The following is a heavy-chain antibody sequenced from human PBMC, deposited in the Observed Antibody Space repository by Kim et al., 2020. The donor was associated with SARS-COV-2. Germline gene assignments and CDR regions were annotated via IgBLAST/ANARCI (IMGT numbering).Heavy chain of an antibody. CDR2: IYYSGST. V-gene: IGHV4-39*01. Sequence: SETLSLTCSVSGGSISSRGYYWGWIRQPPGKGLECIGIIYYSGSTYYNPSLKSRVTISVDTSKHQFSLKLRSVTAADAAVYYCVAIGAVGWFDPWGQGTLVTVSS. J-gene: IGHJ5*02. D-gene: IGHD1-26*01. CDR1: GGSISSRGYY. CDR3: VAIGAVGWFDP.